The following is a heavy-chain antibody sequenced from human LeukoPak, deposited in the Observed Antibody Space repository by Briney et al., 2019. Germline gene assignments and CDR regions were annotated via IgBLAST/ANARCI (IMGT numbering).Heavy chain of an antibody. Sequence: ASVKVSCKASGYTFTSYDINWVRQATGHGLEWVGWMNPNSGNTGYAQKFQGRVTVTRNTSISTAYMELSSLRSEDTAVYYCARAFRGVMGMYNWFDPWGQGTLVTVSS. CDR1: GYTFTSYD. D-gene: IGHD3-16*01. CDR2: MNPNSGNT. CDR3: ARAFRGVMGMYNWFDP. J-gene: IGHJ5*02. V-gene: IGHV1-8*01.